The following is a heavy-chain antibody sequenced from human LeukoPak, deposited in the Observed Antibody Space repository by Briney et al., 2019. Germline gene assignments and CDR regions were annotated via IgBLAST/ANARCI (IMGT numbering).Heavy chain of an antibody. CDR1: GFTFSSYW. D-gene: IGHD6-19*01. CDR2: INSDGSST. V-gene: IGHV3-74*01. J-gene: IGHJ4*02. Sequence: GGSLRLSCAASGFTFSSYWMHWVRQAPGKGLAWVSRINSDGSSTSYADSVKGRFTISRDNAKNTLYLQMNSLRAEDTAVYYCARDAAVADLDYWGQGTLVTVSS. CDR3: ARDAAVADLDY.